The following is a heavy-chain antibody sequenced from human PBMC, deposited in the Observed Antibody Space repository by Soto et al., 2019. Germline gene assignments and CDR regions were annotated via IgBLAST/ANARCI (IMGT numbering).Heavy chain of an antibody. D-gene: IGHD1-20*01. CDR1: GYTFTSYA. J-gene: IGHJ4*02. CDR3: ARGITLPAPRAY. Sequence: QVQLVQSGAEEKKPGASVTVSCKASGYTFTSYAMHWVRQAPGQRLEWMGWINAGNGNTKYSQKFQGRVPITRDTSASTAYMELSSLRSEDTAVYYCARGITLPAPRAYWGQGTLVSVSS. V-gene: IGHV1-3*05. CDR2: INAGNGNT.